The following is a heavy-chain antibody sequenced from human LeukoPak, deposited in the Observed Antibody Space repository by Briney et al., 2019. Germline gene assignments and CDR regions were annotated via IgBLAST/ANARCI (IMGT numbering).Heavy chain of an antibody. J-gene: IGHJ3*02. Sequence: GGSLRLSCAASGFTFSSYAMSWVRQAPGKGLEWVSAISGSGGSTYYADSVKGRFTISRDNSKNTLYLQMNSLRAEDTAVYYCARDIVVVVAAMAPAFDIWGQGTMVTVSS. CDR2: ISGSGGST. D-gene: IGHD2-15*01. CDR1: GFTFSSYA. V-gene: IGHV3-23*01. CDR3: ARDIVVVVAAMAPAFDI.